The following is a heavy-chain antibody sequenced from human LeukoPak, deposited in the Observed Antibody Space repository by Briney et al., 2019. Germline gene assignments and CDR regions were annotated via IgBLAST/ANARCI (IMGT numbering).Heavy chain of an antibody. CDR2: INPSGGST. CDR3: ARGGLYSYGLQEGSGRGSSHDY. CDR1: GYTFTSYY. Sequence: ASVKVSCKASGYTFTSYYMHWVRQAPGQGLEWMGIINPSGGSTSYAQKFQGRVTMTRDTSTSTVYMELSSLRSEDTAVYYCARGGLYSYGLQEGSGRGSSHDYWGQGTLVTVSS. V-gene: IGHV1-46*01. J-gene: IGHJ4*02. D-gene: IGHD5-18*01.